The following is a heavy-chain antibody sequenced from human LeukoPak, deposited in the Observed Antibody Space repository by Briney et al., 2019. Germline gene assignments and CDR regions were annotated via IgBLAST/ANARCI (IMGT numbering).Heavy chain of an antibody. D-gene: IGHD5-12*01. J-gene: IGHJ4*02. CDR1: SGSMSSYY. Sequence: SETLSLTCTVSSGSMSSYYWTWIRQPPGKGLEWIGFIYYSESIRYNPSLNSRVSISLDTSNNQLSLKLTSVTAADTAVYYCLRGSGRVATFDSWGRGTLVTVSS. V-gene: IGHV4-59*01. CDR2: IYYSESI. CDR3: LRGSGRVATFDS.